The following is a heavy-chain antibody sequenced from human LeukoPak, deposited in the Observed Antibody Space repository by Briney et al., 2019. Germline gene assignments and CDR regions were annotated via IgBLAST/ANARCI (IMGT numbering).Heavy chain of an antibody. D-gene: IGHD5-18*01. CDR3: ASHRGYSYGYYFDY. J-gene: IGHJ4*02. CDR1: GGSISDYY. CDR2: IYYSGST. V-gene: IGHV4-39*01. Sequence: PSETLSLTCTVSGGSISDYYWGWIRQPPGKGLEWIGSIYYSGSTYYNPSLKSRVTISVDTSKNQFSLKLSSVTAADTAVYYCASHRGYSYGYYFDYWGQGTLVTVSS.